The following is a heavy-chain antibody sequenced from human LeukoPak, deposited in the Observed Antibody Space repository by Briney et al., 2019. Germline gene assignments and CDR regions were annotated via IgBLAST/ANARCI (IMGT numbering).Heavy chain of an antibody. CDR3: ARDTGFANNDAFDI. J-gene: IGHJ3*02. Sequence: SEALSLTCTVSGGSISSYYWSWIRQPAGKGLEWIGRNTSGNSNYNPSLRSRVTMSVDTSKNQFSLKLSSVTAADTAVYYCARDTGFANNDAFDIWGQGTMVTVSS. D-gene: IGHD1/OR15-1a*01. CDR2: NTSGNS. CDR1: GGSISSYY. V-gene: IGHV4-4*07.